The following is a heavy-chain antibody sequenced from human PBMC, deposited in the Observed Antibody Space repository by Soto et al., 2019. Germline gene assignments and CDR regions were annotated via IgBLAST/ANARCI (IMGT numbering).Heavy chain of an antibody. Sequence: QVQLVESGGGVVQPGRSLRLSCAASGFTFSSYGMHWVRQAPGKGLEWVAVISYYGSNKYYADSVKGRFTISRDNSKNPLYPQMNSLRADDTAVYYSTKRLVYCSSSCFSVFDTWGQGTLVAVS. D-gene: IGHD2-2*01. CDR2: ISYYGSNK. CDR3: TKRLVYCSSSCFSVFDT. V-gene: IGHV3-30*18. J-gene: IGHJ4*02. CDR1: GFTFSSYG.